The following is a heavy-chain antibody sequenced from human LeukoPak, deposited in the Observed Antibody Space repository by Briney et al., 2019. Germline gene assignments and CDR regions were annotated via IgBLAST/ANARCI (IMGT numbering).Heavy chain of an antibody. V-gene: IGHV3-7*01. CDR3: ARRYGAVTTFDY. J-gene: IGHJ4*02. D-gene: IGHD4/OR15-4a*01. CDR2: LNQDGSQK. Sequence: GGALRLSCTGSGCTFNDFLLSWVGQAPGRGLEGVARLNQDGSQKDYVDSVKGRFTISRDNAENSVYLQMNSLRANDKASFSCARRYGAVTTFDYWGQGILVTVSS. CDR1: GCTFNDFL.